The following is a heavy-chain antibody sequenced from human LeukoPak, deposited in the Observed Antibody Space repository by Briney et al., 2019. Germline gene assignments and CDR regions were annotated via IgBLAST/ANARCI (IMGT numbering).Heavy chain of an antibody. V-gene: IGHV3-7*01. D-gene: IGHD6-19*01. CDR3: ARVARSGWYPYYYYYMDV. CDR1: GFTFSSYW. Sequence: GGSLRLSCAASGFTFSSYWMSWVRQAPGKGLEWVANIKQDGGEKYYADSVKGRFTMSRDNAKNSLHLQMNSLRAEDTAVYYCARVARSGWYPYYYYYMDVWGKGTTVTVSS. CDR2: IKQDGGEK. J-gene: IGHJ6*03.